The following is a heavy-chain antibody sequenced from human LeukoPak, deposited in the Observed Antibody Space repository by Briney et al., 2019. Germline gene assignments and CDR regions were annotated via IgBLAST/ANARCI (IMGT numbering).Heavy chain of an antibody. Sequence: ASVKVSCKASGGTLSSYAISWVRQAPGQGLEWMGGIIPIFGTANYAQKFQGRVTITTDESTSTAYMELSSLRAEDTAVYYCARGFQEPDAFDIWGQGTMVTVSS. CDR1: GGTLSSYA. J-gene: IGHJ3*02. V-gene: IGHV1-69*05. CDR2: IIPIFGTA. CDR3: ARGFQEPDAFDI. D-gene: IGHD1-14*01.